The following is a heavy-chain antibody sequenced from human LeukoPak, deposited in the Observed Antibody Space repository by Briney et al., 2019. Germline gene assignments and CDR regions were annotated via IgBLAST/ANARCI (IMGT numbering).Heavy chain of an antibody. D-gene: IGHD3-10*01. CDR3: ARDYYGSGSYYESDY. V-gene: IGHV1-2*02. Sequence: ASVKVSCKASGYTFTGYYMHWVRQAPGQGLEWMGWINPNSGGTNYAQKFQGRVTMTRDTSISTAYMELSSLRSEDTAVYYCARDYYGSGSYYESDYWGQGTLVTVSS. CDR2: INPNSGGT. J-gene: IGHJ4*02. CDR1: GYTFTGYY.